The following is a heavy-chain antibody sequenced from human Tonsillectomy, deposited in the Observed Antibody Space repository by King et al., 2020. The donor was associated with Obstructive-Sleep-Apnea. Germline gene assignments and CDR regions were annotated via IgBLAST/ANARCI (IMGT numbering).Heavy chain of an antibody. CDR3: AKSPGELLAPYDY. J-gene: IGHJ4*02. CDR2: INWNSGSI. CDR1: GFAFDDYA. D-gene: IGHD3-10*01. V-gene: IGHV3-9*01. Sequence: VQLVESGGGLVQPGRSLRLSCAASGFAFDDYAMHWVRQAPGRGLEWVSGINWNSGSIAYADPVKGRFTISRDNAKNSLYLQMNSLRAEDTALYFCAKSPGELLAPYDYWGQGTLVTVSS.